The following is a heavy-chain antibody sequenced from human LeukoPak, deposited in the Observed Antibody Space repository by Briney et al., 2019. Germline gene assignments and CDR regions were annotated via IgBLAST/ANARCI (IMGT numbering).Heavy chain of an antibody. V-gene: IGHV3-21*01. CDR1: GFTFSSYS. CDR3: AREIGDIVVVPAANDAFDI. CDR2: ISSSSSYI. J-gene: IGHJ3*02. Sequence: GGSLRLSCAASGFTFSSYSINWVRQAPGKGLEWVSSISSSSSYIYYADSVKGRFTISRDNAKNSLYLQMNSLRAEDTAVYYCAREIGDIVVVPAANDAFDIWGQGTMVTVSS. D-gene: IGHD2-2*01.